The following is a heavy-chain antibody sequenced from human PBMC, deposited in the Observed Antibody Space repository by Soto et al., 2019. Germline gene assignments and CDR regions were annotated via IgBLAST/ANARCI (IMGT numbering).Heavy chain of an antibody. V-gene: IGHV4-59*12. CDR3: ARSDGRY. CDR2: IYDGGST. CDR1: GVSSGNYK. Sequence: SETLSLTCTVSGVSSGNYKWSWIRQSPGKGLEWIGYIYDGGSTSYNPSLKSRVTISVDTSTKQFSLKLSSVTAADTAVYYCARSDGRYWGQGTLVTVSS. J-gene: IGHJ4*02.